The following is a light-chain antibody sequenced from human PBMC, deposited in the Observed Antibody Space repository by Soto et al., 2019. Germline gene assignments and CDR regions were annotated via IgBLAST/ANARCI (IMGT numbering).Light chain of an antibody. CDR1: TGDVTSGHY. J-gene: IGLJ2*01. CDR3: LLAYSSSRPV. V-gene: IGLV7-46*01. Sequence: QAVVTQEPSLTVSPGVTVTLTCGSSTGDVTSGHYPYWFQQEPGQAPRTLIYDTSNKHSWTPARFSGSLLGGKAALTLSGAQPEDEAIYYCLLAYSSSRPVFGGGTKLTVL. CDR2: DTS.